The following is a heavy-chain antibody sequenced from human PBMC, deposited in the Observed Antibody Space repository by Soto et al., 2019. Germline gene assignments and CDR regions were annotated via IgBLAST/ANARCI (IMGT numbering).Heavy chain of an antibody. CDR2: IYYSGST. V-gene: IGHV4-59*01. CDR1: GGSINNYY. CDR3: ARSCHDYYDRSGNFCYYYDMDV. D-gene: IGHD3-22*01. Sequence: QVQLQESGPGLVKPSETLSLTCTVSGGSINNYYWSWIRQPPGKGLEWIGYIYYSGSTKYNPSLRSRVTISVDTSTNHFSLKLSSVTAADTAVYYCARSCHDYYDRSGNFCYYYDMDVWGQGTAVTVSS. J-gene: IGHJ6*02.